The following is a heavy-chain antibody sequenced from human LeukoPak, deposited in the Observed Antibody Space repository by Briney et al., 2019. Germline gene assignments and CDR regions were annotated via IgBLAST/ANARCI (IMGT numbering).Heavy chain of an antibody. CDR1: GYTFTGYY. CDR3: ARDFDRYYDSSGQ. V-gene: IGHV1-2*02. Sequence: ASVKVSCKASGYTFTGYYMHWVRQAPGQGLEWMGWINPNSGGTNYAQEFQGRVTMTRDTSISTAYMELSRLRSDDTAVYYCARDFDRYYDSSGQWGQGTLVTVSS. J-gene: IGHJ4*02. D-gene: IGHD3-22*01. CDR2: INPNSGGT.